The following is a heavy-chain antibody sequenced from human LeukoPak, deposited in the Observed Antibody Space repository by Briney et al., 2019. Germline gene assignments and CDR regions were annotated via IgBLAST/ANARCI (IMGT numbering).Heavy chain of an antibody. V-gene: IGHV4-34*01. CDR2: IYYSGST. Sequence: SETLSLTCAVYGGSFSGYYWGWIRQPPGKGLEWIGSIYYSGSTHYNPSLKSRVTISVDTSKNQFSLKLSSVTAADTAVYYCVRDPTDRYTTFDPWGQGTLVTVSS. CDR3: VRDPTDRYTTFDP. J-gene: IGHJ5*02. CDR1: GGSFSGYY. D-gene: IGHD1-14*01.